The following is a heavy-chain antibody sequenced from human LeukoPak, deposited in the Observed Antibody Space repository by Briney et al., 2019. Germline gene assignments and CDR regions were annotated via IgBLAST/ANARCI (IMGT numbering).Heavy chain of an antibody. J-gene: IGHJ4*02. Sequence: GGSLRLSCAASGFTFSSYAMHWVRQAPGKGLEWVAVISYDGSNKYYADSVKGRFTISRDNSKNTLYLQMNSPRAEDTAVYYCARVLVDTAMVTVAADYWGQGTLVTVSS. D-gene: IGHD5-18*01. V-gene: IGHV3-30*04. CDR2: ISYDGSNK. CDR3: ARVLVDTAMVTVAADY. CDR1: GFTFSSYA.